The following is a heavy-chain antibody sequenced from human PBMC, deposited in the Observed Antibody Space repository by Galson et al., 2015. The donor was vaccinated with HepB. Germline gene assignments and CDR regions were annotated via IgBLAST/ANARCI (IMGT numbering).Heavy chain of an antibody. D-gene: IGHD4-17*01. V-gene: IGHV3-30*18. CDR2: ISYDGSNK. CDR1: GFTFSSYG. CDR3: AKGDYGDSLEYPAPYDY. J-gene: IGHJ4*02. Sequence: SLRLSCAASGFTFSSYGMHWVRQAPGKGLEWVAVISYDGSNKYYADSVKGRFTISRDNSKNTLYLQMNSLRAEDTAVYYCAKGDYGDSLEYPAPYDYWGQGTLVTVSS.